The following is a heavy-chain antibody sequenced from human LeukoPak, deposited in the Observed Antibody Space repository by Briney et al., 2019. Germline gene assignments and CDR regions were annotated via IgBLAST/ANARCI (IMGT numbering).Heavy chain of an antibody. J-gene: IGHJ5*02. D-gene: IGHD6-13*01. Sequence: SETLSLTCAVYGGSFSGYYWSWLRQPPGKGLEWIGEINHSGSTNYNPSLKSRVTISVDTSKNQFSLKLSSVTAADTAVYYCAREGRSWTSNWFDPWGQGTLVTVSS. CDR3: AREGRSWTSNWFDP. CDR2: INHSGST. V-gene: IGHV4-34*01. CDR1: GGSFSGYY.